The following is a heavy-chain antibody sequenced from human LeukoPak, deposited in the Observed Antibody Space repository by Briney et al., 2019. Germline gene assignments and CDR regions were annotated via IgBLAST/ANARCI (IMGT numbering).Heavy chain of an antibody. CDR1: GGTFSGYA. J-gene: IGHJ5*02. D-gene: IGHD2-2*01. Sequence: SVKVSCKASGGTFSGYAISWVRQAPGQGLEWMGGIIPIVCTANYAQKFQGRVTITTDESTSTAYMELSSLRSEDTAVYYCARGGDLVVVPAAIRDWFDPWGQGTLVTVSS. V-gene: IGHV1-69*05. CDR2: IIPIVCTA. CDR3: ARGGDLVVVPAAIRDWFDP.